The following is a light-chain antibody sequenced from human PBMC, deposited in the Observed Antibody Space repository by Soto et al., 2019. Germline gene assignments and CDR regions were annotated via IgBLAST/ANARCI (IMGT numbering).Light chain of an antibody. CDR1: QSVRSSY. CDR2: GAS. J-gene: IGKJ1*01. Sequence: EIVLTQSPGTLSLSPWERATLSCRASQSVRSSYLAWYQQKPGQAPRLLIYGASSRATGIPDRFSGSGSGTDFTLTISRLEPEDFAVYHCQQYGSSAWTFGQGTKVDIK. V-gene: IGKV3-20*01. CDR3: QQYGSSAWT.